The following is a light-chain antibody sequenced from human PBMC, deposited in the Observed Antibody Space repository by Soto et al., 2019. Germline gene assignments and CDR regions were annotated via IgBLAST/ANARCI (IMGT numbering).Light chain of an antibody. CDR2: VAT. Sequence: EIVMTQSPATLSVSPGERVTLSCRASQSVSSNLAWYQQKPGQAPRLLIYVATTRATGIPARFSGSGSGTEFTLTISSLQSEDFAVYYCQQYNNWPRTFGQGTKVDIK. V-gene: IGKV3-15*01. CDR3: QQYNNWPRT. CDR1: QSVSSN. J-gene: IGKJ1*01.